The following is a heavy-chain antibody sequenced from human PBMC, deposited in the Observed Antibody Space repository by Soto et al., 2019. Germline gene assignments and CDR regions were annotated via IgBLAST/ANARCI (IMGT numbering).Heavy chain of an antibody. D-gene: IGHD3-22*01. CDR3: ARQIYDSSGYYYAY. Sequence: PSETLSLTCAVYGGSFSGHYWSWIRQPPGKGLEWIGEINHSGSTNYNPSLKSRVTVSVDTSKNQFSLKLSSVTAADTAVYYCARQIYDSSGYYYAYWGQGTLVTVSS. CDR1: GGSFSGHY. V-gene: IGHV4-34*01. CDR2: INHSGST. J-gene: IGHJ4*02.